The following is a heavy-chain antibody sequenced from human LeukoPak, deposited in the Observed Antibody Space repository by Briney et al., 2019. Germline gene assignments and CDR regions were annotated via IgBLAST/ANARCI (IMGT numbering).Heavy chain of an antibody. CDR3: ARGAGGYSSGWVDY. V-gene: IGHV3-21*04. J-gene: IGHJ4*02. CDR1: GFTFSSYS. CDR2: ISSSSSYI. Sequence: GGSLRLSCAASGFTFSSYSMNWVRQAPGKGLEWVSSISSSSSYIYYADSVKGRFTISRDNAKNSLYLQMNSLRAEDTAVYYCARGAGGYSSGWVDYWGQGTLVTVSS. D-gene: IGHD6-19*01.